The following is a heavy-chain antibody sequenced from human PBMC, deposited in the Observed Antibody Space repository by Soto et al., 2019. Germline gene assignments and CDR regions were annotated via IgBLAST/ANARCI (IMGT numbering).Heavy chain of an antibody. Sequence: GGSLRLSCAAYGFTFSRNGMHWVRQAPCKGLEWVAVISYDGSNKYYADSVKGRFTISRDNSKNTLDLQMNSLRAEDTAVYYCAKTEDSSSWSYYYYGMDVWGQGTTVTVSS. D-gene: IGHD6-13*01. CDR3: AKTEDSSSWSYYYYGMDV. CDR2: ISYDGSNK. J-gene: IGHJ6*02. V-gene: IGHV3-30*18. CDR1: GFTFSRNG.